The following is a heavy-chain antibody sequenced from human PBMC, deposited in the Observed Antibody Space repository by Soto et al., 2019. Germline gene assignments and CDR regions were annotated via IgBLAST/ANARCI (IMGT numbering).Heavy chain of an antibody. CDR1: GYTFTGYY. D-gene: IGHD5-12*01. J-gene: IGHJ4*02. CDR2: INPNSGGT. Sequence: ASVKVSCKASGYTFTGYYMHWVRQAPGQGLEWMGWINPNSGGTNYAQKFQGWVTMTRDTSISTAYMELSRLRSDDTAVYYCARAGKMATINFDYWGQGTLVTVS. CDR3: ARAGKMATINFDY. V-gene: IGHV1-2*04.